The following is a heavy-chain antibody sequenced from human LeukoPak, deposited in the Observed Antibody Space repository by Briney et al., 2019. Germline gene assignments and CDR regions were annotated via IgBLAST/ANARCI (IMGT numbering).Heavy chain of an antibody. CDR3: ASVRSKRGVVVPAAIRYYYMDV. Sequence: GGSLRLSCAASGFTFSSYSMNWVRQAPGKGLEWVSYISSSSSTIYYADSVKGRFTISRDDAKNSLYLQMNSLRAEDTAVYYCASVRSKRGVVVPAAIRYYYMDVWGKGTTVTVSS. CDR1: GFTFSSYS. J-gene: IGHJ6*03. V-gene: IGHV3-48*01. CDR2: ISSSSSTI. D-gene: IGHD2-2*02.